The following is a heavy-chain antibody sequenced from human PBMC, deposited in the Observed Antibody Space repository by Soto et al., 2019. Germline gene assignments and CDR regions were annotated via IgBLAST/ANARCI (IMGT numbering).Heavy chain of an antibody. J-gene: IGHJ3*02. D-gene: IGHD5-12*01. CDR1: GYTFTGYY. CDR2: INPNSGGT. Sequence: GASVKVSCKASGYTFTGYYMHWVRQAPGQGLEWMGWINPNSGGTNYAQKFQGWVTMTRDTSISTAYMELSRLRSDDTAVYYCARAGQIGRRDGYNYCAFDIWGQGTTVTVSS. CDR3: ARAGQIGRRDGYNYCAFDI. V-gene: IGHV1-2*04.